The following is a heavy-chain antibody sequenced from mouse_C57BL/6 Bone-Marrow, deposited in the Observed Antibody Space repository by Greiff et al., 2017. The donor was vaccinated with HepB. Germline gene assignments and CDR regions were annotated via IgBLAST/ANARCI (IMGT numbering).Heavy chain of an antibody. CDR3: ARHYDYDVNYFDY. V-gene: IGHV5-6*02. J-gene: IGHJ2*01. CDR2: ISSGGSYT. D-gene: IGHD2-4*01. Sequence: EVMLVESGGDLVKPGGSLKLSCAASGFTFSSYGMSWVRQTPDKRLGWVATISSGGSYTYYPDSVKGRFTISRDNAKNTLYLQMSSLKSEDTAMYYCARHYDYDVNYFDYWGQGTTLTVSS. CDR1: GFTFSSYG.